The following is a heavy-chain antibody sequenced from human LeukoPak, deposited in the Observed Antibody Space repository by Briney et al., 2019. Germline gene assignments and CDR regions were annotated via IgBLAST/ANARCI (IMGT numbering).Heavy chain of an antibody. V-gene: IGHV3-9*01. J-gene: IGHJ4*02. CDR2: ISWNSGSI. Sequence: GRSLRLSCAASGFTFDDYAMHCFRQAPAKGLEWVSGISWNSGSIGYADSVKGRFTISRDNAKNPLYLQMNSLRAEDTALYYCAKGPLPRYWGRGNLVTVSS. CDR3: AKGPLPRY. CDR1: GFTFDDYA.